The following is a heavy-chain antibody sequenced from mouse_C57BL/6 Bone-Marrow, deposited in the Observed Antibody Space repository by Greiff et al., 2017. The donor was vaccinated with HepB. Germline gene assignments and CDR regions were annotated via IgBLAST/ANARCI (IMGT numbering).Heavy chain of an antibody. V-gene: IGHV1-69*01. J-gene: IGHJ2*01. CDR2: IDPSDSYT. Sequence: VQLQQPGAELVMPGASVKLSCKASGYTFTSYWMHWVKQRPGQGLEWIGEIDPSDSYTNYNQKFKGKSTLTVDKSSSTAYMQLSSLTSEDSAVYYCARFDGYFLYYFDYCGQGTTLTVSS. D-gene: IGHD2-3*01. CDR3: ARFDGYFLYYFDY. CDR1: GYTFTSYW.